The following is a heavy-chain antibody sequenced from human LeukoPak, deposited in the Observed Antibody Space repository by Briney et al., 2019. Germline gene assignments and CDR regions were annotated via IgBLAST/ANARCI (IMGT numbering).Heavy chain of an antibody. D-gene: IGHD3-22*01. V-gene: IGHV1-69*13. Sequence: SVKVSCKASGGTFSSYAISWVRQAPGQGLEWMGGIIPIFGTANYAQKFQGRVTITADESTSTAYMELSSLRSEDTAVYYCATSYYYDGSGYLASAFDIWGQGTMVTVSS. CDR1: GGTFSSYA. CDR2: IIPIFGTA. CDR3: ATSYYYDGSGYLASAFDI. J-gene: IGHJ3*02.